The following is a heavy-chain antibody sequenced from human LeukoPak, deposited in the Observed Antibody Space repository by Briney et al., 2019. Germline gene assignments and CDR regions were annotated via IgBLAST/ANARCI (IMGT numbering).Heavy chain of an antibody. CDR1: GFTFSSYE. V-gene: IGHV3-48*03. D-gene: IGHD3-16*01. CDR2: ISSTGVTI. J-gene: IGHJ6*02. Sequence: PGGSLRLSCAASGFTFSSYEMNWVRQAPGKGLEWVSSISSTGVTIYYTDSVKGRFTISRDNAKNSVYLQMNSLRAEDTAVYYCARPPSIMNPYYGLDVWGQGTSVTVSS. CDR3: ARPPSIMNPYYGLDV.